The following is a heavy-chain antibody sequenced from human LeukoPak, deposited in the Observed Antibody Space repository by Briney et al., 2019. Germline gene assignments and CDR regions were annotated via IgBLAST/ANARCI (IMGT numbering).Heavy chain of an antibody. D-gene: IGHD1-20*01. J-gene: IGHJ4*02. CDR2: ISGSGGST. Sequence: GGSLRLSCAPSGYTFSSYAMSWVRQAPGKGLEWVSVISGSGGSTYYTDSVKGRVTISRDNSKNTLYLQMNTPRAEDTAVYYTSTRYNCSDVWAPLDYWGQGTLVTVSS. CDR3: STRYNCSDVWAPLDY. V-gene: IGHV3-23*01. CDR1: GYTFSSYA.